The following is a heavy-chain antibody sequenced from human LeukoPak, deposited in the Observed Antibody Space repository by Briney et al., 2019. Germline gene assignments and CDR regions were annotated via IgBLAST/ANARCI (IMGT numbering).Heavy chain of an antibody. CDR1: GGSISSGGYY. CDR3: ARDIVGARWYYYYGMDV. CDR2: IYYSGST. Sequence: SETLSLTCTVSGGSISSGGYYWSWIRQHPGKGLEWIGYIYYSGSTYYNPSLKSRVTISVDTSKNQFSLKLSSVTAADTAVYYCARDIVGARWYYYYGMDVWGQGTTVTVSS. V-gene: IGHV4-31*03. D-gene: IGHD1-26*01. J-gene: IGHJ6*02.